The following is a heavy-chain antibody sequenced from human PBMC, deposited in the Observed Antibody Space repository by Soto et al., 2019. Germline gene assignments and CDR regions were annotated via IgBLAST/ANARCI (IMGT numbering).Heavy chain of an antibody. Sequence: ASVKVSCKASGYTFTSYYMHWVRQAPGQGLEWMGIINPSGGSTSYAQKFQGRVTMTRDTSTSTVYMELSSLRSEDTAVYYCAREGHSSSSIRYYYYGMDVWGQGTTVTVSS. D-gene: IGHD6-6*01. CDR3: AREGHSSSSIRYYYYGMDV. CDR2: INPSGGST. CDR1: GYTFTSYY. V-gene: IGHV1-46*01. J-gene: IGHJ6*02.